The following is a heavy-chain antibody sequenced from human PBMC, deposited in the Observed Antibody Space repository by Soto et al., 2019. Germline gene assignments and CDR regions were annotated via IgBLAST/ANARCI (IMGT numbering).Heavy chain of an antibody. Sequence: ASVKVSCKASGYTFTSYTISWVRQAPGQGLEWMGGITPMFGTTNYAQKFQGRVTITADESTRTAYMVLSSLTSDDTAVFYCARTTVTTLFGSYYYSGMDAWGQGTAVTVSS. V-gene: IGHV1-69*13. CDR1: GYTFTSYT. CDR3: ARTTVTTLFGSYYYSGMDA. D-gene: IGHD4-17*01. CDR2: ITPMFGTT. J-gene: IGHJ6*02.